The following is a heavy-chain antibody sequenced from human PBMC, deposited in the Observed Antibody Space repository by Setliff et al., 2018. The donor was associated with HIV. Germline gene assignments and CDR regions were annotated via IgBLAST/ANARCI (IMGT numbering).Heavy chain of an antibody. J-gene: IGHJ4*02. CDR1: GFSLGTTGMC. CDR3: ARRVLTSSDYFDY. V-gene: IGHV2-70*11. D-gene: IGHD3-3*01. Sequence: ASGPTLVNPTPPLTLTCTVSGFSLGTTGMCVSWIRQPPGKALEWLARIDWDDDTHYNASLKTRLTVSKDTSKNQVVLSLANMDPVDTATYYCARRVLTSSDYFDYWGQGALVTVSS. CDR2: IDWDDDT.